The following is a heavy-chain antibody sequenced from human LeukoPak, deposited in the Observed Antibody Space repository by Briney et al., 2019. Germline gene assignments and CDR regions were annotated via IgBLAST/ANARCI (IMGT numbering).Heavy chain of an antibody. Sequence: ASVKVSCKASGYTFTGYYMHWVRQAPGQGLEWMGWINPNSGGTNYAQKFQGRVTMTRDTSISTAYMELSRLRSDDTAVYYCARGXAYYDSSGLFDYWGQGTLVTVSS. V-gene: IGHV1-2*02. D-gene: IGHD3-22*01. CDR2: INPNSGGT. CDR1: GYTFTGYY. J-gene: IGHJ4*02. CDR3: ARGXAYYDSSGLFDY.